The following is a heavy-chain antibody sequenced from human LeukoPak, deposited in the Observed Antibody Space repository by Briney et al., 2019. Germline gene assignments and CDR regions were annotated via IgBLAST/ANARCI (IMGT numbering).Heavy chain of an antibody. D-gene: IGHD3-9*01. J-gene: IGHJ4*02. V-gene: IGHV3-23*01. CDR3: AKDRADILTGPWGY. Sequence: GGSLRLSCAASGFTFSSYAMSWVRQAPGKGLEWVSAFSGGGGSTYYADSVKGRFTISRDNSKNTLYLQMNSLRAEDTAVYYCAKDRADILTGPWGYWGQGTLVTVSS. CDR2: FSGGGGST. CDR1: GFTFSSYA.